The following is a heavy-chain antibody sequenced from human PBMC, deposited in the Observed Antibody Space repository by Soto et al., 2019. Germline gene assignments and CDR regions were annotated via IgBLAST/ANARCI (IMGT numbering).Heavy chain of an antibody. J-gene: IGHJ4*02. CDR3: AKDRSTSGTYQAVDY. CDR2: ISWNSGNI. Sequence: EVQLVESGGGLVQPGRSLRLSCAASGFSFDDFAMHWVRQVPGKGLELVSGISWNSGNIAYADSVKGRFTISRDNAKNSLYLYMNSLRAEDTALYYCAKDRSTSGTYQAVDYWGQGTLVTVSS. D-gene: IGHD1-26*01. CDR1: GFSFDDFA. V-gene: IGHV3-9*01.